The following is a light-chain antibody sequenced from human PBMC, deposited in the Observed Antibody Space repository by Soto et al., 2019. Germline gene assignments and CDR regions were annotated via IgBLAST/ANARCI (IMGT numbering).Light chain of an antibody. V-gene: IGKV3-20*01. CDR2: GAS. CDR1: QSVSSNY. CDR3: QQYANSPFA. Sequence: EIVLTQSPGTLPLSPGERATLSCRASQSVSSNYLAWYQQKPGQAPRPLIYGASSRATGIPDRFSGSGSGTAVTLTISRLGPEDCAVYYCQQYANSPFAFGQGTKLDVK. J-gene: IGKJ2*01.